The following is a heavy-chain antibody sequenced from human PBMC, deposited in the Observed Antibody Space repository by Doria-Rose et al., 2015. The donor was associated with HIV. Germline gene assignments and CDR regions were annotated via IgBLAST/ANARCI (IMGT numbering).Heavy chain of an antibody. Sequence: QVQLVQSGPVLVKPTETLTLTCTVSGVSLSSPGMGVSWIRQPPGKALGWLANIFSDDERSYKTSLKSRLTISRGTSKSQVVLTMTGMDPVDTATYYCARIKSSRWYHKYYFDFWGQGTLVIVSA. D-gene: IGHD6-13*01. CDR2: IFSDDER. V-gene: IGHV2-26*01. J-gene: IGHJ4*02. CDR1: GVSLSSPGMG. CDR3: ARIKSSRWYHKYYFDF.